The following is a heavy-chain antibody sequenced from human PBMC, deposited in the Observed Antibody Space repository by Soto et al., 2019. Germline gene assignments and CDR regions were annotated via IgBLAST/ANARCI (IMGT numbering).Heavy chain of an antibody. CDR1: GASISSGGYY. CDR3: AREGVDILATSPKAMEPRYFDY. V-gene: IGHV4-31*03. J-gene: IGHJ4*02. D-gene: IGHD5-12*01. Sequence: SETLSLTCTVSGASISSGGYYWTWIRQHPGKGLEWIGYIFYSGSAYYNPSLQSRVTISVDTSKSQFSLNLTSVTAADTAVYYCAREGVDILATSPKAMEPRYFDYWGQGTLVTVSS. CDR2: IFYSGSA.